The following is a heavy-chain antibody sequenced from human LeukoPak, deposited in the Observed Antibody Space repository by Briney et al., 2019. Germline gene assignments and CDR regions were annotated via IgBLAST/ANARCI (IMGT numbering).Heavy chain of an antibody. J-gene: IGHJ4*02. V-gene: IGHV1-24*01. CDR2: FDPEDGET. CDR1: GYTLTELS. CDR3: ATDSRYSSSWYTSFN. D-gene: IGHD6-13*01. Sequence: ASVKVSCKVSGYTLTELSMHWVRQAPGKGLEWMGGFDPEDGETIYAQKFQGRVTMTEDTSTETAYMELSSLRSEDTAVYYCATDSRYSSSWYTSFNWGQGTLVTVSS.